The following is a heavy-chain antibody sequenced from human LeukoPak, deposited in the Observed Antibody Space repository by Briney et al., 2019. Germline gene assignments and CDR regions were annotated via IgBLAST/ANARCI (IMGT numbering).Heavy chain of an antibody. V-gene: IGHV4-4*02. CDR2: IYHGGST. CDR1: GTSISSSHW. Sequence: SETLSLTCAVSGTSISSSHWWSWVRQPPRKGLEWIGEIYHGGSTNCNPSLKGRVTISVDRSNNQFSLRLTSVTAADTAVYYCARGEEHGSGTVHFDYWGQGTLVTVSS. D-gene: IGHD3-10*01. J-gene: IGHJ4*02. CDR3: ARGEEHGSGTVHFDY.